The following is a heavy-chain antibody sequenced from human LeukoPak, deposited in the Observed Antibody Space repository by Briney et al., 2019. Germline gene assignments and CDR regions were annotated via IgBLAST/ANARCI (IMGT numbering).Heavy chain of an antibody. Sequence: ASVKVSCKASGYTFTSYDINWVRQATGQGLEWMGWMNPNRGNTGYAQKFQGRVTMTRNTSISTAYMELSSLRSEDTAVYYCARGLSSSWYITTYYYYGMDVWGQGTTVTVSS. J-gene: IGHJ6*02. CDR2: MNPNRGNT. D-gene: IGHD6-13*01. CDR1: GYTFTSYD. CDR3: ARGLSSSWYITTYYYYGMDV. V-gene: IGHV1-8*01.